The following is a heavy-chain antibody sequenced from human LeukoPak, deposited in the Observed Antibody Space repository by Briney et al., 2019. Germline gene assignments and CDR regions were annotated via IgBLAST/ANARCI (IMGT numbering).Heavy chain of an antibody. Sequence: ASVKVSCKASGYPFSSYDINWVRQAAGQGLEWMGWINPNSGGTKYAQKFQGRVTMTRDTSISTTYMELSRLRSDDTAVYFCARGRHSSGWYSWFDPWGQGTLVTVSS. J-gene: IGHJ5*02. CDR3: ARGRHSSGWYSWFDP. CDR2: INPNSGGT. V-gene: IGHV1-2*02. CDR1: GYPFSSYD. D-gene: IGHD6-19*01.